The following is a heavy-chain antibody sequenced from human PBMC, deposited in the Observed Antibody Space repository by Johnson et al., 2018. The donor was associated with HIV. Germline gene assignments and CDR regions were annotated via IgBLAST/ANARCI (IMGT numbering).Heavy chain of an antibody. CDR1: GFTFNRYA. D-gene: IGHD2-2*01. CDR2: IWYDGSNK. J-gene: IGHJ3*02. Sequence: QMQLVESGGGVVQPGPSLRLSCVASGFTFNRYAMHWVRQAPGKGLEWCAVIWYDGSNKYYADSGNGRLTISRENSKNTLYLQMNSLKTEDTAVYYCAPAGPDAFESWGQGTMVTVSS. CDR3: APAGPDAFES. V-gene: IGHV3-33*01.